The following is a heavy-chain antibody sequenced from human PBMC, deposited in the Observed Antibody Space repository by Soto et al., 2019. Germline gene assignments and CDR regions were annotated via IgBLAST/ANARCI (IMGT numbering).Heavy chain of an antibody. CDR3: ARDSPPNDY. V-gene: IGHV1-18*01. Sequence: ASVKVSCKASGYTFTSYAISWVRQAPGQGLEWMGWIRVYNGNTNYAQKLQGRVTMTTDTSTSTAYMELRSLKSDDTAVYYCARDSPPNDYWGQGTLVTVSS. CDR1: GYTFTSYA. CDR2: IRVYNGNT. J-gene: IGHJ4*02.